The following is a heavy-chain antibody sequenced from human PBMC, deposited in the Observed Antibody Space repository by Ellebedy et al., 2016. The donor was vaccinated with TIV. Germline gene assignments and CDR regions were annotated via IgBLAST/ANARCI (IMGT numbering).Heavy chain of an antibody. D-gene: IGHD3-10*01. CDR2: INTGSSYT. CDR1: GFTFSDYH. V-gene: IGHV3-11*06. J-gene: IGHJ4*02. CDR3: AREGNHKPFDY. Sequence: PGGSLRLSCAASGFTFSDYHMSWIRQIPGRGREWISYINTGSSYTKYADSVWGRFTISRDNSKRSLYLQMNNLRVEDTGVYYCAREGNHKPFDYWGQGTLVTVSS.